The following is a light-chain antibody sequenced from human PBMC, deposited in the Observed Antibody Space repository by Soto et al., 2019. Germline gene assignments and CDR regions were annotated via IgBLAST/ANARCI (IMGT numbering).Light chain of an antibody. Sequence: EIVMTQSPATLSVSPVEIATLYFMASQSVSSNLAWYQQKPGQAPRLLIYGASTRATGIPARFSGSGSGTEFTLTISSLQSEDFAVYYCQQYNNWPLNFGGGTKVDIK. V-gene: IGKV3-15*01. CDR1: QSVSSN. J-gene: IGKJ4*01. CDR3: QQYNNWPLN. CDR2: GAS.